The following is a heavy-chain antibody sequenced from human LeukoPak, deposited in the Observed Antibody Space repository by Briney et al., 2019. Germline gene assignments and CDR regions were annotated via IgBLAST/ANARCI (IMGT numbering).Heavy chain of an antibody. CDR2: IYYSGST. J-gene: IGHJ3*02. CDR3: ASSLIRFGELLYPDAFDI. CDR1: GGSISSGGYY. Sequence: SETLSLTCTVSGGSISSGGYYWSWIRQHPGKGLEWIGYIYYSGSTYYNPSLKSRVTISVDTSKTQFSLKLSSVTAADTAVYYCASSLIRFGELLYPDAFDIWGQGKMVTVSS. D-gene: IGHD3-10*01. V-gene: IGHV4-31*03.